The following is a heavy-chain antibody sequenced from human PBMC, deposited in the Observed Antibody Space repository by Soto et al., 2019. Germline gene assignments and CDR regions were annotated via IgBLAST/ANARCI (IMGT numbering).Heavy chain of an antibody. CDR1: VDSVTNSNYY. Sequence: SXTLSIPWPVSVDSVTNSNYYWSWIRQSPGKSLEWIGFINYNDNTNYNSSLRGRVTISLNTSKNHFSLTLRYVTAADTARYYCATEFSGNYYYKYDIDVWGQGTAVTVSS. V-gene: IGHV4-61*03. CDR3: ATEFSGNYYYKYDIDV. J-gene: IGHJ6*02. CDR2: INYNDNT.